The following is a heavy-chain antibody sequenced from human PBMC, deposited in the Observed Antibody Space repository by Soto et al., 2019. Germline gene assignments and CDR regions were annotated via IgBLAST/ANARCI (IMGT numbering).Heavy chain of an antibody. J-gene: IGHJ6*03. CDR2: IYYSGST. CDR3: ARLGGSSGWYGPYYYYYMDV. Sequence: SETLSLTCTVSGGSISSYYWSWIRQPPGKGLEWIGYIYYSGSTNYNPSLKSRVTISVDTSKNQFSLKPSSVTAADTAVYYCARLGGSSGWYGPYYYYYMDVWGKGTTVTVSS. D-gene: IGHD6-19*01. CDR1: GGSISSYY. V-gene: IGHV4-59*08.